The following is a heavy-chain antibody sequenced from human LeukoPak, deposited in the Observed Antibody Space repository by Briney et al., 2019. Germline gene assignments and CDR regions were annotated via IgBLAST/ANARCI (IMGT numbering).Heavy chain of an antibody. D-gene: IGHD1-26*01. CDR3: ARATNFCYYYGMDV. Sequence: AASVKVSCKTSGYTFTSYYIHWVRQAPGQGLEWMGIINPSSGVTNYAQKFQGRVTMTRDTSTSTVYMELSSQTSDDTAVYYCARATNFCYYYGMDVWGQGTTVTVSS. CDR1: GYTFTSYY. V-gene: IGHV1-46*01. CDR2: INPSSGVT. J-gene: IGHJ6*02.